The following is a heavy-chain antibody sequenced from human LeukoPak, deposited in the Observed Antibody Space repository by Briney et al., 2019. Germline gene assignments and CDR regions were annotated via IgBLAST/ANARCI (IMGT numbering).Heavy chain of an antibody. CDR2: ISYDGSNK. D-gene: IGHD1-14*01. CDR3: AKTGAVLIVYFFDS. V-gene: IGHV3-30*04. CDR1: GFTFSSYA. Sequence: PGRSLRLSCAASGFTFSSYAMHWVRQAPGKGLEWVAVISYDGSNKYYADSVKGRFTISRDNSKNTLYLQMNSLRAEDTAVYYCAKTGAVLIVYFFDSWGQGALVTVSS. J-gene: IGHJ4*02.